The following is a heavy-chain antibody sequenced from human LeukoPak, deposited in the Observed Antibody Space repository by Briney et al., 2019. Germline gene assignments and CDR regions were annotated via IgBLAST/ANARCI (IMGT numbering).Heavy chain of an antibody. CDR3: VREANLYSTSWYKAFDI. D-gene: IGHD6-13*01. CDR2: ISV. V-gene: IGHV1-18*04. CDR1: GYTFTNYD. J-gene: IGHJ3*02. Sequence: GASVKVSCKASGYTFTNYDINWVRQAPGQGLEWMRWISVDYAQRLQARVTMTTDTSTSTAYMELRNLRSDDTVVYYCVREANLYSTSWYKAFDIWGQGTMVTVSS.